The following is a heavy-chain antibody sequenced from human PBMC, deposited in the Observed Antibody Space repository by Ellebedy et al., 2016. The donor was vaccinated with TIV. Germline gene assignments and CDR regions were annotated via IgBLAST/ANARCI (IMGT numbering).Heavy chain of an antibody. J-gene: IGHJ4*02. CDR2: IWYDGSNE. V-gene: IGHV3-33*01. Sequence: GESLKISCAASGFKFNMYGMHWVRQAPGKGLEWVASIWYDGSNENYADSVKGRFTISRDDSLHLQMNSLRADDTAFYYCARDPGVLPGGGLDYWGQGTLVTVSS. CDR3: ARDPGVLPGGGLDY. D-gene: IGHD2-15*01. CDR1: GFKFNMYG.